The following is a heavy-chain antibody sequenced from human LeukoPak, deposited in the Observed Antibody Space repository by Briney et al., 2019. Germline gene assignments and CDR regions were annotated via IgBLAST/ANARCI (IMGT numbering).Heavy chain of an antibody. Sequence: GASVKVSCKASGYTFTGYYMHWVRQAPGQGLEWMGRINPNSGGTNYAQKFQGRVTRTRDTSISTAYMELSRLRSDDTAVYYCAREGWILPDHSDAFDIWGQGTMVTVSS. D-gene: IGHD5-18*01. V-gene: IGHV1-2*06. CDR1: GYTFTGYY. CDR3: AREGWILPDHSDAFDI. J-gene: IGHJ3*02. CDR2: INPNSGGT.